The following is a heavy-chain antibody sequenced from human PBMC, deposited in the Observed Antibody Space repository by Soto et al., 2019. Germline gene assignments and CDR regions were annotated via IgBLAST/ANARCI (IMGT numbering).Heavy chain of an antibody. CDR2: ISAHNGNT. CDR3: ARGRYGDY. V-gene: IGHV1-18*01. D-gene: IGHD1-1*01. J-gene: IGHJ4*02. Sequence: QVHLVQSGAEVKKPGASVKVSCKASGYTFTSYGITWVRQAPGQGLEWMGWISAHNGNTDYAQKLQGRVIVTRDTSTSTACLELRRLRSDDTAVYYCARGRYGDYWGQGALVTVYS. CDR1: GYTFTSYG.